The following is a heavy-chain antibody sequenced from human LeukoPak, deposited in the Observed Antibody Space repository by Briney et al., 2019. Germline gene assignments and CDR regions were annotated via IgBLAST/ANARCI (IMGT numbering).Heavy chain of an antibody. CDR3: ARAYDFWSGIDY. V-gene: IGHV3-23*01. J-gene: IGHJ4*02. Sequence: GGSLRLSCAASGFTFSSYAMSWVRQAPGKGLEWVSAISGSGGSPYYADSVKGRFTISRDNSKHSLYLQMSSLRAEDTAVYYCARAYDFWSGIDYWGQGTLVTVSS. CDR2: ISGSGGSP. D-gene: IGHD3-3*01. CDR1: GFTFSSYA.